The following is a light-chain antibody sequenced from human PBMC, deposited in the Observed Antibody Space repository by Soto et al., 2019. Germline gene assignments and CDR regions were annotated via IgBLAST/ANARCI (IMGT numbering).Light chain of an antibody. V-gene: IGKV3-15*01. Sequence: EIVMTQSPATLSVSPGERATLSCRASQSVTSNLAWYQQDPGQAPRLLIYDASTRVTDIPARFSGSGSGTEFTLTISSLQSEDFAIYYCQLYNDWPPAFGQGTKVDIK. CDR2: DAS. CDR3: QLYNDWPPA. J-gene: IGKJ1*01. CDR1: QSVTSN.